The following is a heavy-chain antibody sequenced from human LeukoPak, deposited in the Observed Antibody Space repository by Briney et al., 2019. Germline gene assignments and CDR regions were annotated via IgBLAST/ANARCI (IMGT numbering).Heavy chain of an antibody. CDR1: GYSFTSYW. D-gene: IGHD1-26*01. V-gene: IGHV5-51*01. CDR3: ARQITAPGSIVGAFDY. Sequence: GESLKISCKGSGYSFTSYWIGWVRQMPGKGLEWMGIIYPGDSDTRYSPSFQGQVTISADKSISTAYLQWSSLKASDTAMYYCARQITAPGSIVGAFDYWGQGTLVTVSS. J-gene: IGHJ4*02. CDR2: IYPGDSDT.